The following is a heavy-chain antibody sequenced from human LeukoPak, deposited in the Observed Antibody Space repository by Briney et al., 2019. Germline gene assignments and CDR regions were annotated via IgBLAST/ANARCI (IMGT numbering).Heavy chain of an antibody. CDR2: INPSSGGT. J-gene: IGHJ4*02. CDR3: ARDQGSSGHRVGY. CDR1: GYTFTSYY. D-gene: IGHD3-22*01. Sequence: ASVKVSCKASGYTFTSYYMHWVRQAPGQGLEWMGWINPSSGGTNYAQKFQGRVTMTRDTSINTSYMELRRLGSDDTAVYYCARDQGSSGHRVGYWGQGTLVTVSS. V-gene: IGHV1-2*02.